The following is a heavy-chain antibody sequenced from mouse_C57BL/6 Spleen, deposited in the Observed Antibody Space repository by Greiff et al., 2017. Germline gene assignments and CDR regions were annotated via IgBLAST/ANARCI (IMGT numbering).Heavy chain of an antibody. V-gene: IGHV5-4*01. CDR2: ISDGGRYT. CDR1: GFTFSSYA. J-gene: IGHJ1*03. D-gene: IGHD2-4*01. CDR3: ARDDDYDVGWYFDV. Sequence: EVMLVESGGGLVKPGGSLKLSCAASGFTFSSYAMSWVRQTPEKRLEWVATISDGGRYTYYPDNVKGRFTNSRDNAKNNLYLQMSHLKSEDTAMYYCARDDDYDVGWYFDVWGTGTTVTVSS.